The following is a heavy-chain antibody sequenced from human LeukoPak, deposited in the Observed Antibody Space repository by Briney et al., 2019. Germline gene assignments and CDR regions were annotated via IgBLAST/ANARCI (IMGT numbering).Heavy chain of an antibody. CDR1: GGSIRSYY. J-gene: IGHJ2*01. D-gene: IGHD3-22*01. CDR3: ARDARNYYDSSGYYLSFDL. CDR2: IYYSGST. V-gene: IGHV4-59*01. Sequence: SETLSLTCTVFGGSIRSYYWSWIRQSPGKGLEWIGYIYYSGSTNYNPSLKSRVTISVDTSKNQFSLKLSSVTAADTAVYYCARDARNYYDSSGYYLSFDLWGRGTLVTVSS.